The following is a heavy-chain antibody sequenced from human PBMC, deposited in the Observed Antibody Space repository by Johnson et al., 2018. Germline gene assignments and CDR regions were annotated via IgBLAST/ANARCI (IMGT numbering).Heavy chain of an antibody. Sequence: QVQLQESGGGLVKPGGSLRLSCEVSGFTFSRYDMLWVRQAPGKGLEWVSFISYGGSNKYYADSVKGRFTISRDNSKNTLYLEMNSLRVEDTAVYYCATMTTVTALTDYWGQVTLVTVSS. CDR2: ISYGGSNK. V-gene: IGHV3-30*03. CDR1: GFTFSRYD. D-gene: IGHD4-17*01. CDR3: ATMTTVTALTDY. J-gene: IGHJ4*02.